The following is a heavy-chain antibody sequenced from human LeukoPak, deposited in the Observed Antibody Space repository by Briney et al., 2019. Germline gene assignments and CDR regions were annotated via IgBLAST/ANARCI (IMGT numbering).Heavy chain of an antibody. CDR2: INPNSGGT. V-gene: IGHV1-2*02. J-gene: IGHJ6*02. CDR3: AREYYYGMDV. CDR1: GGTFSSYA. Sequence: GASVKVSCKASGGTFSSYAISWVRQAPGQGLEWMGWINPNSGGTNYAQKFQGRVTMTRDTSISTAYMELSRLRSDDTAVYYCAREYYYGMDVWGQGTTVTVSS.